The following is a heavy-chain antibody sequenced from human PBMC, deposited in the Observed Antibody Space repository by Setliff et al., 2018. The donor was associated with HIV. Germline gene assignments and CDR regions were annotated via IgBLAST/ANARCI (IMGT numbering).Heavy chain of an antibody. Sequence: LSLTCTVSGGSISSGSYYWSWIRQPAGKGLEWIGRIYTSGSTKYNPSLKSRVTISADTSKNQFSLNLSSVTAAETAVYYCARVGYHGSGRYSFDYWGQGTLVTVSS. V-gene: IGHV4-61*02. CDR1: GGSISSGSYY. CDR3: ARVGYHGSGRYSFDY. J-gene: IGHJ4*02. CDR2: IYTSGST. D-gene: IGHD3-10*01.